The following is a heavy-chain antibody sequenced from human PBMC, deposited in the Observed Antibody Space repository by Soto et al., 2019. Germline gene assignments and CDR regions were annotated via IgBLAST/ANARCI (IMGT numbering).Heavy chain of an antibody. CDR1: GYNLTSYG. CDR3: ARGLLSGDYGFEYYFAY. Sequence: ASVKVSCKASGYNLTSYGMNWGRQATGQGQKWMGWMNPKRGNTGYAQKFQGRVTMTRNTSISTAYMELSSLRSEDTAVYYCARGLLSGDYGFEYYFAYWVQRTLVTVSS. CDR2: MNPKRGNT. V-gene: IGHV1-8*01. D-gene: IGHD3-10*01. J-gene: IGHJ4*02.